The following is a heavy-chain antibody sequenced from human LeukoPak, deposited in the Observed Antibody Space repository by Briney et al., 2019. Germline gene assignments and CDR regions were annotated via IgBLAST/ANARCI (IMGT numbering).Heavy chain of an antibody. J-gene: IGHJ4*02. V-gene: IGHV3-73*01. CDR1: GFTFSGSA. D-gene: IGHD6-13*01. CDR2: IRSKANSYAT. CDR3: ARDVYSWYPLFGYY. Sequence: GGSLKLSCAASGFTFSGSAMHWVRQASGKGLEWVGRIRSKANSYATAYAASVKGRFTISRDDSKNTAYLQMNSLRAEDTAVYYCARDVYSWYPLFGYYWGQGTLVTVSS.